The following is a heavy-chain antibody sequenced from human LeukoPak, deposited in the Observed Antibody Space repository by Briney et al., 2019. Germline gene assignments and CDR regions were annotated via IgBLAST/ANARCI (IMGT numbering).Heavy chain of an antibody. CDR1: GGSISGFY. CDR2: IHYSGST. J-gene: IGHJ4*02. V-gene: IGHV4-59*08. CDR3: ARHGQNDGYPLDY. Sequence: SETLSLTCTDSGGSISGFYWSWIRQPPGKGLEWIAYIHYSGSTNYNPPLKSRLTISVDTSKKQLSLKLNSMTDADTAVYYCARHGQNDGYPLDYWGQGTLVSVSS. D-gene: IGHD5-24*01.